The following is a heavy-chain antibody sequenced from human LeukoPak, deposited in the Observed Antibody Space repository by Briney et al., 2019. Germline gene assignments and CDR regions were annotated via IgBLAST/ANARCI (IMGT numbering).Heavy chain of an antibody. CDR3: ARIMDLLGVNLDF. Sequence: GGSLRLSCVVSGFTFNKYWMSWVRQAPGKGLEWVATMRQDGGEIYYVDSVRGRFTISRDNAKNSLYLQMNSLRAEDTAMYYCARIMDLLGVNLDFWGQGTLVTVSS. CDR1: GFTFNKYW. V-gene: IGHV3-7*01. J-gene: IGHJ4*02. CDR2: MRQDGGEI. D-gene: IGHD2-8*01.